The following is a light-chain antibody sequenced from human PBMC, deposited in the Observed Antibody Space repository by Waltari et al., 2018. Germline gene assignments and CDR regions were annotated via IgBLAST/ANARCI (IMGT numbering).Light chain of an antibody. J-gene: IGKJ1*01. CDR2: GAS. V-gene: IGKV3-20*01. Sequence: EIVLTQSPGTLSLSPGERATLSCRASQSFSRTLAWYQQKPGQAPRLLIYGASTRATGIPERFSGGGSGTDFSLTISRLEPEDFAVYYCQHYVRLPVTFGQGTKVEIK. CDR1: QSFSRT. CDR3: QHYVRLPVT.